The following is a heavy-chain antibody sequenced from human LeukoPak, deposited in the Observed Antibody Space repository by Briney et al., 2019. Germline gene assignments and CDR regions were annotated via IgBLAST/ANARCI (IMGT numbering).Heavy chain of an antibody. Sequence: SETLSLTCTVSGGSISSSSYYWGWIRQPPGKGLEWIGSIYYSVSTYYNPSLKSRVTISVDTSKNQFSLKLSSVTAADTAVYYCARVSLDDFWSGYSNGYFDYWGQGTLVTVSS. CDR2: IYYSVST. CDR3: ARVSLDDFWSGYSNGYFDY. J-gene: IGHJ4*02. CDR1: GGSISSSSYY. D-gene: IGHD3-3*01. V-gene: IGHV4-39*01.